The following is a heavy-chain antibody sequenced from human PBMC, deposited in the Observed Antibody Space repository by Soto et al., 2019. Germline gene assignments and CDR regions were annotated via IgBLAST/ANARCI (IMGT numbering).Heavy chain of an antibody. CDR2: IIPIFGTA. CDR1: GGTFSSYA. CDR3: AGELIAARRGAFDP. V-gene: IGHV1-69*13. D-gene: IGHD6-6*01. Sequence: GASVKVSCKASGGTFSSYAISWVRQAPGQGLEWMGGIIPIFGTANYAQKFQGRVTITADESTSTAYMELSSLRSEDTAVYYCAGELIAARRGAFDPWGQGTLVTVSS. J-gene: IGHJ5*02.